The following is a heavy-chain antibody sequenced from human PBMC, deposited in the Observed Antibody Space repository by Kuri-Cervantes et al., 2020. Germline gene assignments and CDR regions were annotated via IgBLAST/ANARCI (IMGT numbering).Heavy chain of an antibody. V-gene: IGHV4-39*01. CDR1: GGSISSNSHY. CDR2: LYYTGAT. Sequence: ESLKISCIVSGGSISSNSHYWGWIRQPPGKGSEWIGSLYYTGATYYNPSLKSRVTISVDTSKDQFSMKLDSVTAADTAVYYCARHSHRIAVAGTGFDYWGQGTLVTVSS. J-gene: IGHJ4*02. CDR3: ARHSHRIAVAGTGFDY. D-gene: IGHD6-19*01.